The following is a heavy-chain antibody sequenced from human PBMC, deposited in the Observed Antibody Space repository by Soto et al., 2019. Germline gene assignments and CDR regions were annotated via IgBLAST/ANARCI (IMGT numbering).Heavy chain of an antibody. CDR2: ISSSSSTI. V-gene: IGHV3-48*02. CDR3: GGSSWLNWFDP. D-gene: IGHD6-13*01. CDR1: GFTFSSYS. Sequence: EVQLVESGGGLVQPGGSLRLSCAASGFTFSSYSMNWVRQAPGKGLEWVSYISSSSSTIYYADSVKGRFTISRDNAKNSLYRQMNSLRDEDTAVYYCGGSSWLNWFDPWGQGTLVTVSS. J-gene: IGHJ5*02.